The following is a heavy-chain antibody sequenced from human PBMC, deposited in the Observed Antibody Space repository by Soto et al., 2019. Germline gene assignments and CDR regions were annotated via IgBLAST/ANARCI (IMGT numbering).Heavy chain of an antibody. CDR1: GGTFSSYA. CDR3: AIDHDDFWSGPCDY. V-gene: IGHV1-69*06. CDR2: IIPIFGTA. Sequence: QVQLVQSGAEVKKPGSSVKVSCKASGGTFSSYAISWVRQAPGQGLEWMGGIIPIFGTANYAQKFQGRVTITADKSTSTAYMELSSMRSKDTAVSYCAIDHDDFWSGPCDYWGQGTLVTVAS. D-gene: IGHD3-3*01. J-gene: IGHJ4*02.